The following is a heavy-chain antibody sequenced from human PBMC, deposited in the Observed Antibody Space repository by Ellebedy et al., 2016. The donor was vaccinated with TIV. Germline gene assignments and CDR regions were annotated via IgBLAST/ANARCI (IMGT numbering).Heavy chain of an antibody. CDR1: GYNFSRYW. V-gene: IGHV5-51*01. D-gene: IGHD6-25*01. CDR3: ARLTAANSTWFRFDF. J-gene: IGHJ4*02. Sequence: PGGSLRLSCRGSGYNFSRYWIAWVRQLPGKGLEWMGNIFPVDSDTRYSPSFQGQVTISADKSISTAYLQWSSLKASDTAMYYCARLTAANSTWFRFDFWGQGTLVTVSS. CDR2: IFPVDSDT.